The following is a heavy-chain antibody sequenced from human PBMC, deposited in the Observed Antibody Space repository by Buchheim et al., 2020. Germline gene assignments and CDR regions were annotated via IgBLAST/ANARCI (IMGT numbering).Heavy chain of an antibody. CDR2: IIPLFGTA. CDR3: AGDSSNYLDPNGYYYYS. V-gene: IGHV1-69*06. Sequence: QVQLVQSGAEVKKPGSSVKVSCKASGGIYNSFAFSWVRQAPGQGLEWMGGIIPLFGTATYAQKFQGKVTITADRSTNTLYMELSSLTSEDTAIYYCAGDSSNYLDPNGYYYYSWGQGTL. CDR1: GGIYNSFA. D-gene: IGHD3-22*01. J-gene: IGHJ5*02.